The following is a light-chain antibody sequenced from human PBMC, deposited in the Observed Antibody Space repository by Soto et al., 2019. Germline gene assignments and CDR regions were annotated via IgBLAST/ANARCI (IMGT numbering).Light chain of an antibody. CDR1: SKDVGGYNY. V-gene: IGLV2-14*01. Sequence: QSVLTQPASVSGSPGQSITSSCTGTSKDVGGYNYVSWFQQHPGKAPKLLIFEVSNRPSGVSNRFSGSKAGNTASLTISGLQAEDEADYYCSSFTSTSTFVFGPGTKVTVL. J-gene: IGLJ1*01. CDR2: EVS. CDR3: SSFTSTSTFV.